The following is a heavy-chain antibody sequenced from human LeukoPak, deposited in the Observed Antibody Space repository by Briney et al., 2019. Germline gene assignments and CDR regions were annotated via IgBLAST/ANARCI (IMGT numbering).Heavy chain of an antibody. Sequence: SETLSLTCAAYGGSFSGYYWSWIRQPPGKGLEWIGEINHSGSTNYNPSLKSRVTISVDTSKNQFSLKLSSVTAADTAVYYCAREGGSSWYSRDFYYIDVWGKGTTVTVSS. D-gene: IGHD6-13*01. CDR3: AREGGSSWYSRDFYYIDV. CDR2: INHSGST. V-gene: IGHV4-34*01. J-gene: IGHJ6*03. CDR1: GGSFSGYY.